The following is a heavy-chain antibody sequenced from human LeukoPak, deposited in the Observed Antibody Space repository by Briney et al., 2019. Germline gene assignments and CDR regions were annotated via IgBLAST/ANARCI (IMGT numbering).Heavy chain of an antibody. V-gene: IGHV3-48*01. CDR3: AREYRTAYFDY. CDR2: IITSGNTI. J-gene: IGHJ4*02. CDR1: GFTFTTYS. D-gene: IGHD2-2*01. Sequence: GGSLRLSCEASGFTFTTYSMNWVRQAPGKGLEWVSYIITSGNTIYYADSVRGRFTISRDNAKDSLYLQINSLRAEDTAVYYCAREYRTAYFDYWGQGTLVTVSS.